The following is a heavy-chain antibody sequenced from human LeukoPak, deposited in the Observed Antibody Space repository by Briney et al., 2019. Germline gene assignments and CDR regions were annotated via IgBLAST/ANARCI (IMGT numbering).Heavy chain of an antibody. J-gene: IGHJ6*03. V-gene: IGHV1-8*03. CDR3: ARGRGYYYYYYMDV. D-gene: IGHD3-10*01. CDR1: GYTFTSYD. CDR2: MNPNSGNT. Sequence: GASVTVSCKASGYTFTSYDINWVRQAPGQGLEWMGWMNPNSGNTVYAQKFQGRVTITRNTSISTAYMELSSLRSEDTAVYYCARGRGYYYYYYMDVWGKGTTVTVSS.